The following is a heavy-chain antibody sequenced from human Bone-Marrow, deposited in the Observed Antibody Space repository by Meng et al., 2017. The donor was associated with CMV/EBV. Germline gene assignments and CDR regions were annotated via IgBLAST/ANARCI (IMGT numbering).Heavy chain of an antibody. CDR1: GFTFSSYA. V-gene: IGHV3-23*03. Sequence: GESLKISCAASGFTFSSYAMSWVRQAPGKGLEWVSVIHSGGGSTYYADSVKGRFTISRDDSKNTLYLQMNSLRAEDTAVYYCAKPTYSSTSRIYYVDYWGQGTLVTVSS. CDR3: AKPTYSSTSRIYYVDY. CDR2: IHSGGGST. D-gene: IGHD6-6*01. J-gene: IGHJ4*02.